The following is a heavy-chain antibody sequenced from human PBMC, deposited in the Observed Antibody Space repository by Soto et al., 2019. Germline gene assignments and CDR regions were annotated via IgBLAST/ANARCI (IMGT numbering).Heavy chain of an antibody. J-gene: IGHJ5*02. D-gene: IGHD6-13*01. CDR2: IYTSGST. CDR1: GGSISSYY. Sequence: PSETLSLTCTVSGGSISSYYWSWIRQPAGKGLEWIGRIYTSGSTNYNPSLKSRVTMSVDTSKNQFSLKLSSVTAADTAVYYCERDSGIAAAACFDPWGQGTLVTVSS. CDR3: ERDSGIAAAACFDP. V-gene: IGHV4-4*07.